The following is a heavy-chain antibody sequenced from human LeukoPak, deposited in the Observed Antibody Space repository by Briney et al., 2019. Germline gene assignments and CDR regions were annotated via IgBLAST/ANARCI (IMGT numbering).Heavy chain of an antibody. D-gene: IGHD3-22*01. CDR2: IHSSGST. V-gene: IGHV4-61*09. CDR3: ARRHIGYYYDSSGYLSY. J-gene: IGHJ4*02. CDR1: GGSISSGSYC. Sequence: PSETLSLTCTVSGGSISSGSYCWSWTRQPAGKGLEWIGHIHSSGSTNYNPSLKSRVTVSVDTSNNQFSLKLSSVTAADTAVYYCARRHIGYYYDSSGYLSYWGQGTLVTVSS.